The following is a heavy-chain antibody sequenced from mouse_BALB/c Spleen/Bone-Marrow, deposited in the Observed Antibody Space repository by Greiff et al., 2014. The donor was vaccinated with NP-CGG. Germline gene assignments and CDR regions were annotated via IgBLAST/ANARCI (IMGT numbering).Heavy chain of an antibody. Sequence: EVQRVESGTVLARPGASVKMSCKASGYTFTSYWMHWVKQRPGQGLEWIGAIYPGNSDTSYNQKFKGKAKLTAVTSTSTAYMDLSSLTNEDSAVYYCTRGITTVVATRAMDYWGQGTSVTVSS. CDR3: TRGITTVVATRAMDY. D-gene: IGHD1-1*01. CDR1: GYTFTSYW. CDR2: IYPGNSDT. J-gene: IGHJ4*01. V-gene: IGHV1-5*01.